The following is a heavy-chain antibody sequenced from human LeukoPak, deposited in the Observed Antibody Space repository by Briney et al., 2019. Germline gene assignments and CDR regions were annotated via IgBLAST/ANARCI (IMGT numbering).Heavy chain of an antibody. CDR2: IYTSGYT. D-gene: IGHD3-10*01. V-gene: IGHV4-4*07. CDR3: ARGYYYGSGSPQFDY. Sequence: SETLSLTCTVSGDSISSNHWSWIRQPAGKGLEWIGRIYTSGYTNYNPSLKSRVAMSLDTSKNQFSLKLSSVTAADTAVYYCARGYYYGSGSPQFDYWGQGTLVTVSS. CDR1: GDSISSNH. J-gene: IGHJ4*02.